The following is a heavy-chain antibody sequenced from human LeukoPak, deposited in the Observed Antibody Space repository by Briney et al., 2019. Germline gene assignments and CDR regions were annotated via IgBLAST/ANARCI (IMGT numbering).Heavy chain of an antibody. V-gene: IGHV4-38-2*02. CDR1: GYSISSGYY. CDR3: ARVVYSSSWWEYYYYYMDV. D-gene: IGHD6-13*01. J-gene: IGHJ6*03. CDR2: IYHSGST. Sequence: SETLSLTCTVSGYSISSGYYWGWIRQPPGKGLEWIGSIYHSGSTYYNPSLKSRVTISVDTSKNQFSLKLSSVTAADTAVYYCARVVYSSSWWEYYYYYMDVWGKGTTVTISS.